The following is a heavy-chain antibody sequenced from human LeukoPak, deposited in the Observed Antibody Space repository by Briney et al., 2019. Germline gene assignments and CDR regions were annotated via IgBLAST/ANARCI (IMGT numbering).Heavy chain of an antibody. V-gene: IGHV1-2*06. CDR2: INPNSGGT. CDR1: GYTFTDYF. CDR3: ARLPYYDSSGYYYFDY. D-gene: IGHD3-22*01. J-gene: IGHJ4*01. Sequence: ASVKVSCKASGYTFTDYFVFWVRQAPGQGLEWMGRINPNSGGTNYAQKFQGRVTMTRDTSINTAYMELSRLRFDDTAVYYCARLPYYDSSGYYYFDYWGQGTLVTVSS.